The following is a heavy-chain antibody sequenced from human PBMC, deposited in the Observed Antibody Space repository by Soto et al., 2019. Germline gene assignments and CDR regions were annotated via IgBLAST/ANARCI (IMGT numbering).Heavy chain of an antibody. CDR2: IAPHRDGT. J-gene: IGHJ3*02. CDR3: ARGPCEDNAFDI. V-gene: IGHV1-2*02. CDR1: GYSFTDYY. Sequence: QVQVVQSGAEVKKPGASVKVSCKASGYSFTDYYMQWIRQAPGQGPEWMGWIAPHRDGTEFEQKFPGRITLTGDTSTSTAYMELKGLTSADTAVYYCARGPCEDNAFDIWGQGTVVTVSS.